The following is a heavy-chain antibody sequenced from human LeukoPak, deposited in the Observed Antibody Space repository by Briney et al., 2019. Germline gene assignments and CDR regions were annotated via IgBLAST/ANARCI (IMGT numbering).Heavy chain of an antibody. D-gene: IGHD6-13*01. Sequence: ASLKVSCEASGYTFTGYYMHWVRQAPGQGLEWMGWINPNSGGTNYAQKFQGRVTMTRDTSISTAYMELSRLTADDTAVYYCAGGVAEAVNWFDPWGQGTLVTVSS. CDR3: AGGVAEAVNWFDP. V-gene: IGHV1-2*02. J-gene: IGHJ5*02. CDR2: INPNSGGT. CDR1: GYTFTGYY.